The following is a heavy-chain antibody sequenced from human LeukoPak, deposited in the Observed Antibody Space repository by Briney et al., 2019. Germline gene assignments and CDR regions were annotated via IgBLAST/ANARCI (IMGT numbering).Heavy chain of an antibody. CDR3: ARALLYSSSSNHNCFDP. CDR2: ISSSGSSI. D-gene: IGHD6-13*01. Sequence: PGGSPRLSCAASGFTFNNYDMNWVRQAPGKGLEWVSYISSSGSSIYYADSMKGRFTISRDNAKKSLYLQMNSLRAEDTAVYYCARALLYSSSSNHNCFDPWGQGTLVTVSS. V-gene: IGHV3-48*03. CDR1: GFTFNNYD. J-gene: IGHJ5*02.